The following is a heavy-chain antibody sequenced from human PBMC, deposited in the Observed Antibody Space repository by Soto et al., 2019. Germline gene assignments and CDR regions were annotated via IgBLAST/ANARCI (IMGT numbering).Heavy chain of an antibody. CDR2: IWYDGSNK. CDR1: GFTFSSYG. V-gene: IGHV3-33*01. Sequence: GGSLRLSCAASGFTFSSYGMHWVRQAPGKGLEWVAVIWYDGSNKYYADSVKGRFTISRDNSKNTLYLQMNSLRAEDTAVYYCARDPDYGGTLFDYWGQGTLVTVSS. J-gene: IGHJ4*02. D-gene: IGHD4-17*01. CDR3: ARDPDYGGTLFDY.